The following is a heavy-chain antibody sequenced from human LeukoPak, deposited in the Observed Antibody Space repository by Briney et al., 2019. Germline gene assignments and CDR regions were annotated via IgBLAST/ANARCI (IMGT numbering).Heavy chain of an antibody. Sequence: SETLSLTCTVSGGSISSGDYYWSWIRQHPGKGLEWIGYIYYSGSTYYNPSLKSRVTISVDTSKNQFSLKLSSVTAADTAVYYCARGDFIMITFGGVIVDPPDIWGQGTMVTVSS. D-gene: IGHD3-16*02. CDR1: GGSISSGDYY. J-gene: IGHJ3*02. CDR3: ARGDFIMITFGGVIVDPPDI. V-gene: IGHV4-31*03. CDR2: IYYSGST.